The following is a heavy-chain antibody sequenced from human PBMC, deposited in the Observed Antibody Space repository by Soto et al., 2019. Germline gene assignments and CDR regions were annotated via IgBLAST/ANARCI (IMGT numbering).Heavy chain of an antibody. D-gene: IGHD3-3*01. CDR3: AKDWYFGSTIFGLMFDY. Sequence: EVQVLESGGGLAQPGGSLRLSCAASGFTFSSYAMSWVRQAPGKGLDWVSAISGSGGSTNYADSVKGRFTISRDNSKNTLYLQMNSLRAEDTAVYYCAKDWYFGSTIFGLMFDYWGQGTLVTVSS. V-gene: IGHV3-23*01. CDR1: GFTFSSYA. J-gene: IGHJ4*02. CDR2: ISGSGGST.